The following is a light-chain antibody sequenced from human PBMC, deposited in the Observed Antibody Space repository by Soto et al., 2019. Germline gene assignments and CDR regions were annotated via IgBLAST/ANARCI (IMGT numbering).Light chain of an antibody. J-gene: IGLJ1*01. CDR3: SSYTSGSSHYV. CDR1: SSDVGAYYS. V-gene: IGLV2-14*01. Sequence: QSALTQPASGSGSPGQSITISCTGTSSDVGAYYSVSWYQHHPGKAPKLIIYGVTNRPSGVSNRFSGSKSGNTASLTISGLQAEDEADYQCSSYTSGSSHYVFGTGTKVIVL. CDR2: GVT.